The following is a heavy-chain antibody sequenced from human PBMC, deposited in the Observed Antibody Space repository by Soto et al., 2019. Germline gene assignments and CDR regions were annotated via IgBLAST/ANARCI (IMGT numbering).Heavy chain of an antibody. CDR1: GYTFTSYG. V-gene: IGHV1-18*01. Sequence: ASVKVSCKASGYTFTSYGISWVRQAPGQGLEWMGWISTYNGNTNYAQKLQGRVTMTTDTSTSTAYMELRSLRSDDTAVYYCAGDLAVAEKVWFDPWGQGTLVTVSS. J-gene: IGHJ5*02. CDR2: ISTYNGNT. CDR3: AGDLAVAEKVWFDP. D-gene: IGHD6-19*01.